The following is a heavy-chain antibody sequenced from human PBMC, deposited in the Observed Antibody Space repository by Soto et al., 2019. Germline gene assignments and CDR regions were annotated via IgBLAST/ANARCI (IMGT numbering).Heavy chain of an antibody. CDR2: IYYLGRT. D-gene: IGHD3-3*01. Sequence: SETLSLTCTVDSISTYYWNWIRQPPGKGLEWIGYIYYLGRTNYNPSLKSRVTISVDTSKNQFSLKLSSVTAADTAVYYCASSPLYYDFWSGYYPNNYYYYYGMDVWGQGTTVTVSS. J-gene: IGHJ6*02. CDR1: DSISTYY. CDR3: ASSPLYYDFWSGYYPNNYYYYYGMDV. V-gene: IGHV4-59*12.